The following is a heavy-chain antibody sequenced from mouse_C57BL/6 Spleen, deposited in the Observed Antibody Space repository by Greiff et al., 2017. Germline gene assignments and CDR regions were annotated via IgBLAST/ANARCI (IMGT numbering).Heavy chain of an antibody. CDR2: ISYDGSN. CDR3: ARDQGLRYYYAMDY. Sequence: ESGPGLVKPSQSLSLTCSVTGYSITSGYYWNWIRQFPGNKLEWMGYISYDGSNNYNPSLKNRISITRDTSKNQFFLKLNSVTTEDTATYYCARDQGLRYYYAMDYWGQGTSVTVSS. V-gene: IGHV3-6*01. CDR1: GYSITSGYY. D-gene: IGHD2-4*01. J-gene: IGHJ4*01.